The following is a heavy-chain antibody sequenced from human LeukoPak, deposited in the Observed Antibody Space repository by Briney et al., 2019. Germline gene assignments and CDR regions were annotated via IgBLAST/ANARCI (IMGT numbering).Heavy chain of an antibody. J-gene: IGHJ4*02. D-gene: IGHD3-16*01. CDR3: ARGGGWAATAPD. CDR1: GYTFTAYY. V-gene: IGHV1-2*06. CDR2: VNPKGGGT. Sequence: ASVKVSCKASGYTFTAYYVHWVRQAPGHGLEWMGRVNPKGGGTIYAQKFQGRVTMTRDTSITTAYMELGRLTSDDTALYYCARGGGWAATAPDGAQEPLVPVPS.